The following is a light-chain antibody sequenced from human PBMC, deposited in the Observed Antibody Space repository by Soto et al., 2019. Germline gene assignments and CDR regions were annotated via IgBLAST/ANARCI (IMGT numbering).Light chain of an antibody. V-gene: IGKV3-15*01. J-gene: IGKJ1*01. CDR1: QSVSXN. CDR3: QQYNNWPQ. CDR2: GAS. Sequence: EIVMTQSPATLSVSPGERATLSCRASQSVSXNLAWYQQKPGQAPRLLIYGASTRXXGIPTRFSGSGSGTXXXXXXXXXXXXXFAVYYCQQYNNWPQFGQGTKVEIK.